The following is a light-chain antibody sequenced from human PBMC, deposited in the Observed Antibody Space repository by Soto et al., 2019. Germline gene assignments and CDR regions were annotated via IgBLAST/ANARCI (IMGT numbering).Light chain of an antibody. Sequence: EIVLTQSPGSLSLSPGERATLSCRASQSVFGHYLAWYQKKPGQAPRLLIYGASARATDIPDRFSGSGSGIDFTLTISRLEPEDFAVYYCQQYGGSPFTFGQGTKVAIK. J-gene: IGKJ2*01. CDR2: GAS. V-gene: IGKV3-20*01. CDR1: QSVFGHY. CDR3: QQYGGSPFT.